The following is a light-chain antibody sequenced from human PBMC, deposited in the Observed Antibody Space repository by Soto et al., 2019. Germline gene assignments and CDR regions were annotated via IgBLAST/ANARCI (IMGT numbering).Light chain of an antibody. Sequence: DIQMTQSTSSLSASVGYRVTITCRASQSISSYLNWYQQKPGKAPKLLIYAASSLQSGVPSRFSGSGSGTDFTLTISSLQPEDFATYYCQQSYSTPITFGQGTRLEI. CDR2: AAS. V-gene: IGKV1-39*01. CDR1: QSISSY. J-gene: IGKJ5*01. CDR3: QQSYSTPIT.